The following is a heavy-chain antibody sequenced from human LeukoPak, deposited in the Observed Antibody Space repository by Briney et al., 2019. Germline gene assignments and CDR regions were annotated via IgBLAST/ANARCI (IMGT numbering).Heavy chain of an antibody. J-gene: IGHJ6*03. CDR3: AKGRIDFFAYYYYLDV. D-gene: IGHD3-9*01. V-gene: IGHV1-46*03. CDR2: INPSGGST. CDR1: GYTLTSNY. Sequence: ASVKVSCKASGYTLTSNYIHWVRQAPGQGLEWMGLINPSGGSTTYAQKFQGRVTMTRDTSTSTVYMELTSLRSEDTAVYYCAKGRIDFFAYYYYLDVWGKGTTVTVSS.